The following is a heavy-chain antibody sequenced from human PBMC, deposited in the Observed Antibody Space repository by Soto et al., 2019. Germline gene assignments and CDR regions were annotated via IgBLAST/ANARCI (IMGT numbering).Heavy chain of an antibody. Sequence: PGGSLRLSCAASGFTFSSYSMNWVRQAPGKGLEWVSSISSSSSYIYYADSVKGRFTISRDNAKNSLYLQMNSLRAEDTAVYYCARDPAGREMATTHDYWGKGTLVTISS. D-gene: IGHD5-12*01. CDR1: GFTFSSYS. CDR3: ARDPAGREMATTHDY. CDR2: ISSSSSYI. V-gene: IGHV3-21*01. J-gene: IGHJ4*02.